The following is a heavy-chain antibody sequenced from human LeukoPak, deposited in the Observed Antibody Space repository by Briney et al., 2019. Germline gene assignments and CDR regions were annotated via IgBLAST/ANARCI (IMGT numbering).Heavy chain of an antibody. CDR1: GGSISSYY. J-gene: IGHJ4*02. V-gene: IGHV4-4*07. CDR3: AKDRAAVAGEFYFDY. CDR2: IYTSGST. D-gene: IGHD6-19*01. Sequence: RPSETLSLTCTVSGGSISSYYWSWIRQPAGKGLEWIGRIYTSGSTNYNPSLKSRVTMSVDTSKNQFSLKLSSVTAADTAVYYCAKDRAAVAGEFYFDYWGQGTLVTVSS.